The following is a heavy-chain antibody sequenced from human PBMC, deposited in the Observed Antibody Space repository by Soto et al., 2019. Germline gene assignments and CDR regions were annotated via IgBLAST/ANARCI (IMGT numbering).Heavy chain of an antibody. V-gene: IGHV4-30-2*01. J-gene: IGHJ4*02. D-gene: IGHD5-12*01. CDR1: GGSITYGGYS. CDR2: INHLETT. Sequence: TLCLSCTVSGGSITYGGYSWSWIRQTPGKGLEWIGYINHLETTFYNPSFESRLSLSIDRAKNQFSLNLNSMSAADRAVYFCARGGGSDSFDYWGQGILVTVSS. CDR3: ARGGGSDSFDY.